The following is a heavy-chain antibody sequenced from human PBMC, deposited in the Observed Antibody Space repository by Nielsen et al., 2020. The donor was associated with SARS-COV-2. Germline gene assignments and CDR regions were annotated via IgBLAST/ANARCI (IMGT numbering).Heavy chain of an antibody. Sequence: GESLKISCAASGFSVSSHDMNWVRQAPGKGLQWVSLIYSDGSTKYADSVKGRFTISRDNSRNTVYLQMNSLRPEDTAVYYCARDVNMITFGGVMYYFDYWGQGTLVTVSS. J-gene: IGHJ4*02. V-gene: IGHV3-53*01. CDR1: GFSVSSHD. CDR2: IYSDGST. CDR3: ARDVNMITFGGVMYYFDY. D-gene: IGHD3-16*01.